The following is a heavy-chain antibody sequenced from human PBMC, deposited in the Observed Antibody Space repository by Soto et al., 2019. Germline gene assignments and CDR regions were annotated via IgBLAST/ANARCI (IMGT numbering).Heavy chain of an antibody. J-gene: IGHJ4*02. CDR1: GFTFSSYS. CDR3: ARACLEWPTSLCTLD. CDR2: ISSSSSNI. D-gene: IGHD3-3*01. V-gene: IGHV3-21*01. Sequence: GGSLRLSCAASGFTFSSYSMNWVRQAPGKGLEWVSSISSSSSNIYYADSVKGRFTISRDNSKNTLYLQMNSLRAEDTAVYYCARACLEWPTSLCTLDWGQGTLVTVSS.